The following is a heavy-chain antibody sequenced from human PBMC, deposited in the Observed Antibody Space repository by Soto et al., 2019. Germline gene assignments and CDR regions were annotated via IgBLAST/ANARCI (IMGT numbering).Heavy chain of an antibody. Sequence: EVQLLESGGGLVQPGGSLILSCAASGFSFSSYAMSWVRQAPGKGLEWVSSISHTGGSTYYADSVKGRFTLSRDNSKNTLYLQMNSLRAEDTGVYYCVRGYSIGWYYFDYWGQGTLVTVSS. J-gene: IGHJ4*02. CDR3: VRGYSIGWYYFDY. V-gene: IGHV3-23*01. CDR2: ISHTGGST. CDR1: GFSFSSYA. D-gene: IGHD6-19*01.